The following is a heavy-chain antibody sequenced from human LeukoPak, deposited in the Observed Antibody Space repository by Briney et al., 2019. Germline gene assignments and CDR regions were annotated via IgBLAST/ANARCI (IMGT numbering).Heavy chain of an antibody. J-gene: IGHJ3*02. CDR3: ARDFWSGYVHKELAFDI. CDR2: IWYDGSNK. D-gene: IGHD3-3*01. V-gene: IGHV3-33*01. CDR1: GFTFSSYG. Sequence: PGGSLRLSCAASGFTFSSYGMHWVRQAPGRGLEWVAVIWYDGSNKYYADSVKGRFTISRDNSKNTLYLQMNSLRAEDTAVYYCARDFWSGYVHKELAFDIWGQGTMVTVSS.